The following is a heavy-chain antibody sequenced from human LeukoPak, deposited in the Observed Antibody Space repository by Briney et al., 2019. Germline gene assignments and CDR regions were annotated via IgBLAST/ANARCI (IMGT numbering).Heavy chain of an antibody. Sequence: PGGSLRLSCAASGFTFSSYGMHWVRQAPGKGLEWVAVIWYDGSNKYYADSVKGRFTISRDNSKNTLCLQMNSLRAEDTAVYYCARGGASDLRFLEWSRSPFDYWGQGTLVTVSS. CDR3: ARGGASDLRFLEWSRSPFDY. CDR1: GFTFSSYG. V-gene: IGHV3-33*01. D-gene: IGHD3-3*01. J-gene: IGHJ4*02. CDR2: IWYDGSNK.